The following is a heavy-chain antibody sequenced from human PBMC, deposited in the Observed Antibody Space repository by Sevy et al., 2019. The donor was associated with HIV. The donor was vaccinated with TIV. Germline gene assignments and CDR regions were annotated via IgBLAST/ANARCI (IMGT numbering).Heavy chain of an antibody. CDR2: IRYEGSNK. V-gene: IGHV3-30*02. CDR3: AKDPHLYYDILTGCLYFDY. D-gene: IGHD3-9*01. J-gene: IGHJ4*02. Sequence: GGSLRLSCAASGFTFSSYGMHWVRQAPGKGLEWVAFIRYEGSNKYYADSVKGRFTISRDNSKNTLYLQMNSLRAEDTAVYYCAKDPHLYYDILTGCLYFDYWGQGTLVTVSS. CDR1: GFTFSSYG.